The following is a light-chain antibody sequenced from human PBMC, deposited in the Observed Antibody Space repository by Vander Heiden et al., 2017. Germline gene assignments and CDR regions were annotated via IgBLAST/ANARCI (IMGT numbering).Light chain of an antibody. CDR2: AAS. CDR1: QSISSY. J-gene: IGKJ2*01. V-gene: IGKV1-39*01. Sequence: DIQMTQSPSSLSASVGDRVTITCRASQSISSYLNWYQQKPGKAPKLLIYAASSLQSRVPSRCSGSGSGTDFTLTISSLQPEDFATYYCQQGYSTPRTFGQVTKLEIK. CDR3: QQGYSTPRT.